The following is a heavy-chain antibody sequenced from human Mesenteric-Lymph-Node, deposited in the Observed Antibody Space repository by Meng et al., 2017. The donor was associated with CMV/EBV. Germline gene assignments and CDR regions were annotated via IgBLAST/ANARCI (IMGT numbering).Heavy chain of an antibody. CDR1: GFTFSSYA. V-gene: IGHV3-30*04. J-gene: IGHJ4*02. Sequence: GESLKISCAASGFTFSSYAMHWVRQSPGKGLEWVALISYDGSKRYYADSVKGRFTMSRDNSQNTLFLQMSSLRADDTAVYYCAKDRDTSMGGPIDYWGQGTLVTVSS. CDR2: ISYDGSKR. D-gene: IGHD5-18*01. CDR3: AKDRDTSMGGPIDY.